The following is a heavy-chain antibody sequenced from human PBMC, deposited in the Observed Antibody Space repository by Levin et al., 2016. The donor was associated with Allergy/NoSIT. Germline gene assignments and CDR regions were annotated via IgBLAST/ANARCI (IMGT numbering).Heavy chain of an antibody. CDR1: GGSISSGGYS. Sequence: SETLSLTCAVSGGSISSGGYSWSWIRQPPGKGLEWIGYMYYSGSTNYNPSLKGRVSISLDTSKNQFSLKLSSLTPADTAVYYCATSRSCSGEICYSGMLDPWGQGTLVTVSS. CDR2: MYYSGST. CDR3: ATSRSCSGEICYSGMLDP. V-gene: IGHV4-61*08. D-gene: IGHD2-15*01. J-gene: IGHJ5*02.